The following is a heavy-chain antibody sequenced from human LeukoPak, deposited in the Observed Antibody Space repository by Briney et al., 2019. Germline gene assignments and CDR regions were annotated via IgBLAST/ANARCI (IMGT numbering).Heavy chain of an antibody. D-gene: IGHD1-26*01. Sequence: SETLSLTCAVYGGSFSGYYWSWIRQPPGKGLEWIGYTYYSGSTNYNPSLKSRVTMSVDTSKNQLSLKLSSVTAADTAVYYCARQSGTYERYYFDYWGQGALVTVSS. CDR2: TYYSGST. V-gene: IGHV4-59*01. CDR1: GGSFSGYY. J-gene: IGHJ4*02. CDR3: ARQSGTYERYYFDY.